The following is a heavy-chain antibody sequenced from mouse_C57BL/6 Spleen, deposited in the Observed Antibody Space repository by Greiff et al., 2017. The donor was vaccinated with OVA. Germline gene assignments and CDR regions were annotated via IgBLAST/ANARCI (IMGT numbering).Heavy chain of an antibody. V-gene: IGHV1-81*01. Sequence: QVQLQQSGAELARPGASVKLSCKASGYTFTSYGISWVKQRTGQGLEWIGEIYPRSGNTYYNEKFKGKATLTADKSSSTAYMELRRLTSEDSADDCGVQLIATVVATAEFDYWGQGTTVTVSS. CDR1: GYTFTSYG. CDR2: IYPRSGNT. D-gene: IGHD1-1*01. CDR3: VQLIATVVATAEFDY. J-gene: IGHJ4*01.